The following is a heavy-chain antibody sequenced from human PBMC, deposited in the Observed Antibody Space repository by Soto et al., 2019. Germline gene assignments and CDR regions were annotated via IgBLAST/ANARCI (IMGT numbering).Heavy chain of an antibody. D-gene: IGHD3-22*01. CDR3: AKARFYFDSSPYDS. Sequence: VQLVESGGGVVQPGGSLRLSCAASGFTFEDYALHWVRQSSGKGPEWVSLINADGSDRYYADSVKGRFTISRDNRKDSLYLQMNSLRPEDSAIYYCAKARFYFDSSPYDSWGQGTLVTVTS. J-gene: IGHJ4*02. V-gene: IGHV3-43*02. CDR2: INADGSDR. CDR1: GFTFEDYA.